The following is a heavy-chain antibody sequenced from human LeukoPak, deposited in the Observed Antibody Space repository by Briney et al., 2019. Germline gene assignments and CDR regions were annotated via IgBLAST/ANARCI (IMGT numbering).Heavy chain of an antibody. J-gene: IGHJ5*02. Sequence: SVKVSCKASGGTFSSYAISWVRQAPGQGFEWMGGIIPIFGTANYAQKFQGRVTITADKSTSTAYMELSSLRSEDTAVYYCARDAIAVAGNWFDPWGQGTLVTVSS. CDR1: GGTFSSYA. D-gene: IGHD6-19*01. CDR3: ARDAIAVAGNWFDP. V-gene: IGHV1-69*06. CDR2: IIPIFGTA.